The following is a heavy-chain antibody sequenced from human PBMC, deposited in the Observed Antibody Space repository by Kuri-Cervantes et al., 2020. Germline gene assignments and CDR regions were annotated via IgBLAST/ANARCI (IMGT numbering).Heavy chain of an antibody. Sequence: SVKVSCKASGYTFTSYGISWVRQAPGQGLEWMGGIIPIFGTANYAQKFQGRVTITADKSTSTAYMELSSLRSEDTAVYYCAVVLRYFDWVGPLIGHWGQGTLVTVSS. CDR2: IIPIFGTA. J-gene: IGHJ5*02. D-gene: IGHD3-9*01. V-gene: IGHV1-69*06. CDR1: GYTFTSYG. CDR3: AVVLRYFDWVGPLIGH.